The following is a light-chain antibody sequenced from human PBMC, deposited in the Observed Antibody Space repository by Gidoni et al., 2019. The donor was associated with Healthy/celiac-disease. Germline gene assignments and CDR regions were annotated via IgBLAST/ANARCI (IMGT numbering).Light chain of an antibody. CDR3: AAWDDSLSGLV. CDR2: SNN. V-gene: IGLV1-47*02. CDR1: SSNIGSNY. J-gene: IGLJ2*01. Sequence: HSVLTQPPSASGTPGQGVTISCSGSSSNIGSNYVYWYQQLPGTAPKLLIYSNNQRPSGVPDRFSGSKSGTSASLAISGLRSEDEADYYCAAWDDSLSGLVFGGGTKLTVL.